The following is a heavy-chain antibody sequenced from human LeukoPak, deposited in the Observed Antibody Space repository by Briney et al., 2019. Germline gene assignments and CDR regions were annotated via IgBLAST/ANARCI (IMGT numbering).Heavy chain of an antibody. J-gene: IGHJ4*02. D-gene: IGHD4-23*01. CDR3: ARVFDGGNGYYFDY. CDR1: GYTFTSYY. V-gene: IGHV1-46*01. CDR2: INPSGGSR. Sequence: ASVKVSCKESGYTFTSYYMHWVRQAPGQGLEWMGIINPSGGSRSYAQKFQGRVTITRDTSASTAYMELSSLRSEDTAVYYCARVFDGGNGYYFDYWGQGTLVTVSS.